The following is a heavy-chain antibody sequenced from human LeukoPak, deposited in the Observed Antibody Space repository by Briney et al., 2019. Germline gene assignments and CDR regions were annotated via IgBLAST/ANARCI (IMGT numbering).Heavy chain of an antibody. CDR3: ARTPTIFGVVPLPPYYFDY. CDR2: IYYSGST. Sequence: SETLSLTCTVSGGSISSSSYYWGWIRQPPGKGLEWIGSIYYSGSTYYNPSLKSRVTISIDTSKNQFSLKLSSVTAADTAVYYCARTPTIFGVVPLPPYYFDYWGQGTLVTVSS. V-gene: IGHV4-39*01. CDR1: GGSISSSSYY. D-gene: IGHD3-3*01. J-gene: IGHJ4*02.